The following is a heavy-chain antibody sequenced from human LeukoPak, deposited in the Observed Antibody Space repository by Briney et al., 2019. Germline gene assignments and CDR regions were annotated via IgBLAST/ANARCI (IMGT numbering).Heavy chain of an antibody. V-gene: IGHV1-24*01. CDR3: AGIAAAGYFDY. J-gene: IGHJ4*02. D-gene: IGHD6-13*01. Sequence: GESLKVSCKVSGYTLTELSMHWVRQAPGKGLEWMGDFDHEDGETNYAQKLQGRVTMTEDTSTDTAYMELSSLRSEDTAVYYCAGIAAAGYFDYWGRGTLVTVSS. CDR2: FDHEDGET. CDR1: GYTLTELS.